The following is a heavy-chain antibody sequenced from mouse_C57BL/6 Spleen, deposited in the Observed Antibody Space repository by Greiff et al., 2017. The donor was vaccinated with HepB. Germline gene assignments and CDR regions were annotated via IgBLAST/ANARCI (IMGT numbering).Heavy chain of an antibody. V-gene: IGHV3-6*01. J-gene: IGHJ4*01. CDR3: SRGESSMDY. CDR1: GYSITSCYY. CDR2: ISYDGSN. Sequence: EVQLVESGPGLVKPSQSLSLTCSVTGYSITSCYYWYWIRQFPGNKLEWMGYISYDGSNNYKPSLKNRITIIHDKSKNQFFLKLNSVTTEDTATYYCSRGESSMDYWGQGTSVTVSS.